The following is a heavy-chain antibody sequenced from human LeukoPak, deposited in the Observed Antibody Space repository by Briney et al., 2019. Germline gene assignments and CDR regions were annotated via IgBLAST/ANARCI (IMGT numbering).Heavy chain of an antibody. D-gene: IGHD2/OR15-2a*01. CDR3: ARDFNR. Sequence: PGGSLRLFCAASGFTFNTYRMNWVPEAPEKGLVWVSSISSSSSYIYYADSVKGRFTTSRDNAKNSLYLQMNSLRAEDTAVYYCARDFNRWGQGTLVTVSS. J-gene: IGHJ4*02. CDR1: GFTFNTYR. CDR2: ISSSSSYI. V-gene: IGHV3-21*01.